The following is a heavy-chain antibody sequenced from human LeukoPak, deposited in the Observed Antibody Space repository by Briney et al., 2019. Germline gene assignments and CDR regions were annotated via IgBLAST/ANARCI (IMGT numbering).Heavy chain of an antibody. CDR1: GGSISSDY. D-gene: IGHD6-13*01. Sequence: SETLSLTCTVSGGSISSDYWSWIWQPPGKGLEWMGYIYYSGSTNYNPSLKSRVTISIDTSKSQFSLKLSSVTAADTAVYYCARAPKPGAGYSSSFAWFDPWGQGTLVTVSS. CDR2: IYYSGST. CDR3: ARAPKPGAGYSSSFAWFDP. V-gene: IGHV4-59*01. J-gene: IGHJ5*02.